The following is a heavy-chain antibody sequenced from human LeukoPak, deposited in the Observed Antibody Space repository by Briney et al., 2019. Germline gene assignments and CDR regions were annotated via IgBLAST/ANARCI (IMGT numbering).Heavy chain of an antibody. V-gene: IGHV1-69-2*01. CDR3: ATGESYTTSFDY. D-gene: IGHD1-1*01. J-gene: IGHJ4*02. CDR2: VDPEDGEA. Sequence: ASVKVSCKVSGYTFTGYYMHWVQQAPGKGLEWMGLVDPEDGEAIYAEKFQGRVTITADTSTDTAYMELSSLRSEDTAVYYCATGESYTTSFDYWGQGTLVTVSS. CDR1: GYTFTGYY.